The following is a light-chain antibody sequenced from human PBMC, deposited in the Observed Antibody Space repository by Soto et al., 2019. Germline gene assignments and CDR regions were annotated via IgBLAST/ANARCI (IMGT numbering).Light chain of an antibody. CDR2: GAS. CDR3: QQYGSSPPYT. CDR1: QSVSSSY. J-gene: IGKJ2*01. V-gene: IGKV3-20*01. Sequence: EIVLTQSPGTLSLSPGERATLSCRASQSVSSSYLAWYQQKPGQAPRLLIYGASSKAAGIPDRFSGSGFSTDLTLTISRLELEDFAVYYCQQYGSSPPYTFGQGTKLEIK.